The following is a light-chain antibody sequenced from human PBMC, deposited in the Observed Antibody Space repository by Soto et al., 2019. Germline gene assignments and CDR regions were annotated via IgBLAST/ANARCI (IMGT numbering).Light chain of an antibody. Sequence: QSALTQPPSASGSPGQSVTISCTGTSSDVGGYNYVSWYQQHLGKAPKFMIYEVSKRPSGVPDRFSGSKSGNTASLTVSGLQAEDEADYYCSSYAGNNNVVFGGGTKLTVL. V-gene: IGLV2-8*01. CDR3: SSYAGNNNVV. J-gene: IGLJ2*01. CDR1: SSDVGGYNY. CDR2: EVS.